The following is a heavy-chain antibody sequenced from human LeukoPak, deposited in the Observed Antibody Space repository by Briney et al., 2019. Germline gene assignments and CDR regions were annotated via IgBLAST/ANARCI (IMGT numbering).Heavy chain of an antibody. CDR1: GFTFNEFW. Sequence: GGSLRLSCAASGFTFNEFWMFWVRQVPGKGLMWVSRINGVGTATTYADTVKGRFTISRDNAKKTLYLQMNGLRDEDTAVYYCTRDLRNKGLDPWGQGTLVTVSS. V-gene: IGHV3-74*01. J-gene: IGHJ5*02. CDR2: INGVGTAT. CDR3: TRDLRNKGLDP. D-gene: IGHD2/OR15-2a*01.